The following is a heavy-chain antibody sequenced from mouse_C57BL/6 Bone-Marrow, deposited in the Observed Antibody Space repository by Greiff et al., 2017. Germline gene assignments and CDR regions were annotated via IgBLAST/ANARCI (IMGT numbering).Heavy chain of an antibody. D-gene: IGHD2-4*01. CDR2: INPNYGTT. V-gene: IGHV1-39*01. Sequence: EVQLQESGPALVKPGASVKISCKASGYSFTDYNMNWVKQSNGKSLEWIGVINPNYGTTSYNQKFKCKATLTVDQSSSTAYMQLNSLKSEDSAVYYCARGYDYDYAMDYWGQGTSVTVSS. CDR3: ARGYDYDYAMDY. CDR1: GYSFTDYN. J-gene: IGHJ4*01.